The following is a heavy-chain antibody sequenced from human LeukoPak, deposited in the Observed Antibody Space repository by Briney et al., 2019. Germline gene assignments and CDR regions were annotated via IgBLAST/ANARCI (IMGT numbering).Heavy chain of an antibody. V-gene: IGHV1-2*02. CDR3: ARDPTTSWFFKFDH. Sequence: ASVKVSCKASGYPFTGYHIHWVQQAPGQGLEWMGSINPNRGGTNSAQSFQGRVTLTRDTSTSTAYMELSRLRSDDTAVYYCARDPTTSWFFKFDHWGQGTLVTVSS. D-gene: IGHD3-10*01. CDR2: INPNRGGT. J-gene: IGHJ4*02. CDR1: GYPFTGYH.